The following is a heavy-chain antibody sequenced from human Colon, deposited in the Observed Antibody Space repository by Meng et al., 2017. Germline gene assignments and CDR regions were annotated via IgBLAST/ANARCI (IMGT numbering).Heavy chain of an antibody. V-gene: IGHV4-31*03. CDR3: VRSSGWVRTGFDP. CDR1: GGSINRNDYY. J-gene: IGHJ5*02. D-gene: IGHD6-19*01. CDR2: IYYTGST. Sequence: QVQLQESGPGLVKPSQTLSLTCTVSGGSINRNDYYWSWIRQHPGKGLEWIGYIYYTGSTYYNPSLRSRVTFSVDTSNNQFSLKLSSMTAADTAVYYCVRSSGWVRTGFDPWGQGTLVTV.